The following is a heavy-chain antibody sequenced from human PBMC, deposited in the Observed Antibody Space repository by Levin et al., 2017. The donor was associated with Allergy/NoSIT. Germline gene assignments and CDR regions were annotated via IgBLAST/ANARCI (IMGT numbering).Heavy chain of an antibody. J-gene: IGHJ3*02. CDR1: GFTFSHYA. CDR3: AKDLYQHSGRAPGI. Sequence: GESLKISCAASGFTFSHYAMNWVRQAPGKGLEWVSTITGSGGSAYYADAVKGRFTISRDNLKNTLYLQMNSLRAEDTALYYCAKDLYQHSGRAPGIWGQGTMVTVSS. CDR2: ITGSGGSA. D-gene: IGHD1-26*01. V-gene: IGHV3-23*01.